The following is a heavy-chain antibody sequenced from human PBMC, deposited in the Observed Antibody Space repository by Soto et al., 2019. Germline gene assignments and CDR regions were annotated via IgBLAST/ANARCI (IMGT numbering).Heavy chain of an antibody. CDR1: GYTFTIYG. CDR2: ISAYNGNT. D-gene: IGHD3-22*01. CDR3: ARDRGGGYYYDSSGPYYFDY. Sequence: GASVKVSCKASGYTFTIYGISWVLQAALQGLDWMGWISAYNGNTNYAQKLQGRVTMTTDTSTSAAYMELRSLRSDDTAVYYCARDRGGGYYYDSSGPYYFDYWGQGTLVTVS. V-gene: IGHV1-18*04. J-gene: IGHJ4*02.